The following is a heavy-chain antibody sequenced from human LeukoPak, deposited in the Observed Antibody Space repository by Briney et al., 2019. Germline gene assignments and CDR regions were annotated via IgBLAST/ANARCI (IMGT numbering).Heavy chain of an antibody. CDR1: VGSISSYY. CDR2: FYYSGST. CDR3: ARHLIYDFWSGPRYFDL. D-gene: IGHD3-3*01. J-gene: IGHJ2*01. Sequence: SEPLSLTCTVSVGSISSYYWSWIRQPPGKGLEWIGYFYYSGSTNYNPSLKSRVTISVDTSKNQFSLKLSSVTAADTAVYYCARHLIYDFWSGPRYFDLWGRGTLVTVSS. V-gene: IGHV4-59*08.